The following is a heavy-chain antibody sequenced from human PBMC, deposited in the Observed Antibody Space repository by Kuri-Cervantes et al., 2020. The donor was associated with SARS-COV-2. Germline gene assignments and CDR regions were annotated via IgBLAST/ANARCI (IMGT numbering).Heavy chain of an antibody. J-gene: IGHJ4*02. CDR3: AREAYYDFWSGYPLHFDY. Sequence: GGSLRLSCAASGLTFRSYSMNWVRQSPGKGLEWVASITSDSRYIYYAGSVKGRFTISRDNAKNTLYLQMNSLRAEDTAVYYCAREAYYDFWSGYPLHFDYWGQGTLVTVSS. D-gene: IGHD3-3*01. CDR1: GLTFRSYS. V-gene: IGHV3-21*01. CDR2: ITSDSRYI.